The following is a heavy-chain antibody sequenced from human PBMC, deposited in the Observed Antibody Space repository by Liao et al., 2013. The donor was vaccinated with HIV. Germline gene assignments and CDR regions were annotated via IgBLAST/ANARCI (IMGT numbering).Heavy chain of an antibody. J-gene: IGHJ5*02. Sequence: QVQLQESGPGLVKPSQTLSLTCTVSGGSISSGSYYWSWIRQPAGKGLEWIGRIFTSGSTNYNPSLKSRVTISVDTSKNQFSLKLSSLTAADTAVYYCAREAGELRYNWFDPWGQGTLVTVSS. CDR3: AREAGELRYNWFDP. CDR1: GGSISSGSYY. CDR2: IFTSGST. D-gene: IGHD1-26*01. V-gene: IGHV4-61*02.